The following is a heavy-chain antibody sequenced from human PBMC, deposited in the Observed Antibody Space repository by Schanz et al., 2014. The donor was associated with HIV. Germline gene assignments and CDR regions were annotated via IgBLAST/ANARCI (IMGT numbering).Heavy chain of an antibody. CDR1: GFTFNSYD. D-gene: IGHD7-27*01. CDR3: ANGPGPLQHSDYYSGMDV. J-gene: IGHJ6*02. CDR2: LSYDGTNK. Sequence: QVQLVDSGGGVVQPGRSLRLSCAASGFTFNSYDMHWVRQAPGKGLEWVAVLSYDGTNKYYADSVRGRFSISRDNSKNTLYLQMNSLTAEDTAVYYCANGPGPLQHSDYYSGMDVWGQGTTVTVSS. V-gene: IGHV3-30*18.